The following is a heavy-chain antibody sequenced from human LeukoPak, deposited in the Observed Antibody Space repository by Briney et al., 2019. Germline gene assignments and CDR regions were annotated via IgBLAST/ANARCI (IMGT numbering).Heavy chain of an antibody. Sequence: PSETLSLTCTVSGGSISSGGYYWSWIRQHPGKGLEWIGYIYYSGSTYYNPSLKSRVTISVDTSKNQFSLKLSSVTAADTAVYYCGRARRWFGEPRRGMDVWGQGTTVTVSS. CDR1: GGSISSGGYY. CDR2: IYYSGST. J-gene: IGHJ6*02. D-gene: IGHD3-10*01. V-gene: IGHV4-31*03. CDR3: GRARRWFGEPRRGMDV.